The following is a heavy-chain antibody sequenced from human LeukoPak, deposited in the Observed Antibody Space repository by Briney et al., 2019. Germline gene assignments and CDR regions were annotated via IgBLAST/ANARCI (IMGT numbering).Heavy chain of an antibody. Sequence: PGGSLRLSCAASGFTFSDFYMSWIRQAPGKGLVWVSRINSDGSSTRYADSVKGRFTISRDNAKNTLYLQMNSLRAEDTAVYYCARDPYGMTGTFPSWFDPWGQGTLVTISS. CDR2: INSDGSST. D-gene: IGHD1-7*01. CDR3: ARDPYGMTGTFPSWFDP. J-gene: IGHJ5*02. CDR1: GFTFSDFY. V-gene: IGHV3-74*01.